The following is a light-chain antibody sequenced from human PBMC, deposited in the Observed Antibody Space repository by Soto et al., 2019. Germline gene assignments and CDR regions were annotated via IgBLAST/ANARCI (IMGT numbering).Light chain of an antibody. CDR2: GVT. CDR1: HNDIGTYDY. V-gene: IGLV2-14*03. CDR3: SSFTSNRIYV. Sequence: QSALTQPTSVSGSPGQSISISCTGNHNDIGTYDYVSWYQQHPGRAPRLLIHGVTTRASGISDRFSASKSGLTASLTISVLQPEDEADYYCSSFTSNRIYVFGPGTKLTVL. J-gene: IGLJ1*01.